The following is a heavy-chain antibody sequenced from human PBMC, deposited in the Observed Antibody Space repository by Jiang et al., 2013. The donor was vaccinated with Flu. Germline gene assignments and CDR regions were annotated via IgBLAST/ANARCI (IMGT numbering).Heavy chain of an antibody. CDR2: IIPIFGTA. CDR1: GGTFSSYA. D-gene: IGHD5-24*01. Sequence: SGAEVKKPGSSVKVSCKASGGTFSSYAISWVRQAPGQGLEWMGGIIPIFGTANYAQKFQGRVTITADESTSTAYVELSSLRSEDTAVYYCAREESRWLQFGALDYWGQGTLVTVSS. CDR3: AREESRWLQFGALDY. V-gene: IGHV1-69*01. J-gene: IGHJ4*02.